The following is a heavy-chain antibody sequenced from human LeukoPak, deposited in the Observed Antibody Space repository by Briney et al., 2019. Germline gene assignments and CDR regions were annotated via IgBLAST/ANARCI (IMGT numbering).Heavy chain of an antibody. Sequence: SETLSLTCTVSGGSISNYYWSWIRQPAGKGLEWIRRLHTTGSTNYNPSLKSRVTMSLDTSKKQFPLKLSSVTAADTAVFYCAVASAAAGYFHLWGRGTLVTVSS. CDR1: GGSISNYY. CDR3: AVASAAAGYFHL. J-gene: IGHJ2*01. V-gene: IGHV4-4*07. CDR2: LHTTGST. D-gene: IGHD6-13*01.